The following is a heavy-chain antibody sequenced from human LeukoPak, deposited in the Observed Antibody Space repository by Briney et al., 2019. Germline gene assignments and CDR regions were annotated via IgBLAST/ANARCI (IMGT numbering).Heavy chain of an antibody. J-gene: IGHJ6*03. D-gene: IGHD6-6*01. CDR1: GFIFSSYA. CDR3: AKVYVSGQLAPWYYYMDV. CDR2: ISGSGGST. V-gene: IGHV3-23*01. Sequence: PGGSLRLSCAASGFIFSSYAMSWVRQAPGKGLEWVSVISGSGGSTYYADSVKGRFTISRDNSKSTLYLQMNSLRVEDTAVYYCAKVYVSGQLAPWYYYMDVWGKGTTVTVSS.